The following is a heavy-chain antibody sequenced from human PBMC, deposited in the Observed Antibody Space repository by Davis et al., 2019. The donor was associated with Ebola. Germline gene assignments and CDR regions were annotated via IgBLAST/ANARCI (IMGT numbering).Heavy chain of an antibody. CDR2: ISGAGGST. V-gene: IGHV3-23*01. Sequence: PGGSLRLSCAASGFTFSSYGMSWVRQAPGKGLELVSAISGAGGSTYYADSVKGRFTISRDNSKNTLSLQMDSLRAEDTAVYYCAKVGYGWYYYFDSWGPGTLVTVSS. CDR3: AKVGYGWYYYFDS. J-gene: IGHJ4*02. D-gene: IGHD6-19*01. CDR1: GFTFSSYG.